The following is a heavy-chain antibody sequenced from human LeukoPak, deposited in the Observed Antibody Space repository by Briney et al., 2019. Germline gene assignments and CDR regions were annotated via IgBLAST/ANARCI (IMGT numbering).Heavy chain of an antibody. J-gene: IGHJ4*02. CDR3: ARDLAYSNYVGILDY. Sequence: GASVKVSCKASGYSFTSYYMHWVRQAPGQGLEWMGIINPSGGSTSYAQKFQGRVTMTRDTSTSTVYMELSSLRSEDTAVYYCARDLAYSNYVGILDYWGQGTLVTVSS. CDR2: INPSGGST. CDR1: GYSFTSYY. D-gene: IGHD4-4*01. V-gene: IGHV1-46*01.